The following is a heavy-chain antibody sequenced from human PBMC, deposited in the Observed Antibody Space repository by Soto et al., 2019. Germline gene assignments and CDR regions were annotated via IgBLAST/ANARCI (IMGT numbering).Heavy chain of an antibody. D-gene: IGHD3-16*02. CDR1: GGTFSSYA. J-gene: IGHJ5*02. Sequence: QVQLVQSGAEVKKPGSSVKVSCKASGGTFSSYAISWVRHAPGQGLEWMGGIIPIFATANYAQKFKGRVTITADKSTSTAYMELGSLRSEDTAVYYCARLMGELSLPPNWFDPWGQGTLVTVSS. V-gene: IGHV1-69*06. CDR3: ARLMGELSLPPNWFDP. CDR2: IIPIFATA.